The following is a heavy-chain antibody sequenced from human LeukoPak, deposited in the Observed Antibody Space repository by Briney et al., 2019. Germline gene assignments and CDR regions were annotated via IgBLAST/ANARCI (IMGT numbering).Heavy chain of an antibody. J-gene: IGHJ4*02. Sequence: PGGSLRLSCAASGFTFSNYAMTWVRQAPGKGLEWVSAISGGGDSTHYADSVMGRFTISRDNSKNTLNLQMDSLRAEDTAVYYCAKSRDGYNIHDYWGQSTLVTVSS. CDR2: ISGGGDST. CDR3: AKSRDGYNIHDY. V-gene: IGHV3-23*01. D-gene: IGHD5-24*01. CDR1: GFTFSNYA.